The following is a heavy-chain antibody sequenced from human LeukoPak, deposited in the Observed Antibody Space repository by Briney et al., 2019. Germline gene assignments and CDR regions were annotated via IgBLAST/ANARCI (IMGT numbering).Heavy chain of an antibody. CDR2: ISGSGGST. Sequence: GGSLRLSCAASGFTFSSYAMSWVRQAPGRGLEWVSSISGSGGSTYYADSVKGRFTISRDNSKNTLYLQMNSLRAEDTAVYYCAKVSVSAEYFQHWGQGTLVTVSS. D-gene: IGHD3-10*01. J-gene: IGHJ1*01. CDR3: AKVSVSAEYFQH. CDR1: GFTFSSYA. V-gene: IGHV3-23*01.